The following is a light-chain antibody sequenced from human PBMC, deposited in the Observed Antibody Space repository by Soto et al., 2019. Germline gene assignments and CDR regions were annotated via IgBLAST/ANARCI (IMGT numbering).Light chain of an antibody. Sequence: SPSSLSAYEREKILITCRASRDVGSDVSWYQQKPGQAPKLLIYAASNLYTGVPSRFSGSRSGTEFTLTISSLQPEDFASYYCLQDYGDSWTFGQGT. CDR1: RDVGSD. J-gene: IGKJ1*01. V-gene: IGKV1-6*01. CDR3: LQDYGDSWT. CDR2: AAS.